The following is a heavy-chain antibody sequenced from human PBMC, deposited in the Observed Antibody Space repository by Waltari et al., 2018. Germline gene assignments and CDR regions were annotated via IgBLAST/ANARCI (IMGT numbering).Heavy chain of an antibody. CDR2: INAASTNR. D-gene: IGHD6-19*01. Sequence: QVQLVQSGAEVREPGASVKLSCKASGYTFSSYVMHWVHQAPGQSLEWIGWINAASTNRRYSQKFQGRLTITRDTSASTGYMELSSRTSEDTAVYYCARSGWLDNWGQGTLVIVSS. V-gene: IGHV1-3*01. J-gene: IGHJ4*02. CDR1: GYTFSSYV. CDR3: ARSGWLDN.